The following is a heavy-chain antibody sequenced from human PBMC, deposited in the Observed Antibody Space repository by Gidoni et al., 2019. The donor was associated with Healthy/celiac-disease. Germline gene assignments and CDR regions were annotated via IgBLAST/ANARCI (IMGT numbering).Heavy chain of an antibody. D-gene: IGHD1-26*01. CDR3: AKDPLGEPGYYYYYYGMDA. J-gene: IGHJ6*02. CDR2: ISGSGGST. CDR1: GFTFSSYA. V-gene: IGHV3-23*01. Sequence: EVQLLESGGGLVQPGGSLRLSCAVSGFTFSSYALSWVRQAPGKGLEWVSAISGSGGSTYYADSVKGRLTISRDNAKNTLYLQMNSLRAEDTAVYYCAKDPLGEPGYYYYYYGMDAWGQGTTVTVSS.